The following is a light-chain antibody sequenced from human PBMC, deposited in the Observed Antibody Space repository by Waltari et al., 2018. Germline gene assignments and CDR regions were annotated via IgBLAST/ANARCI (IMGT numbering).Light chain of an antibody. V-gene: IGLV1-47*01. CDR1: GSNIGGNY. J-gene: IGLJ2*01. CDR3: ASWDDDVSGVV. Sequence: QSVLTQPPSASGSPGQRVSISCSGSGSNIGGNYVYWYQQFPGSAPTVLLYKTNHRPSGVPDRFSGSKSGTSGSLSISGLRSEDEAEYYCASWDDDVSGVVFGGGTKLTVL. CDR2: KTN.